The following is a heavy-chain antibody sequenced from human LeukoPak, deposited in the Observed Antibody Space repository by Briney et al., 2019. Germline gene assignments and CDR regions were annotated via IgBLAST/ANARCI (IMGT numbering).Heavy chain of an antibody. J-gene: IGHJ5*02. V-gene: IGHV4-39*01. D-gene: IGHD5-18*01. CDR3: ARLKWIQLWLGSNWFDP. Sequence: SETLSLTCTVSGGSISSSSYYRGWIRQPPGKGLEWIGSIYYSGSTYYNPSLKSRVTISVDTSKNQFSLKLSSVTAADTAVYYCARLKWIQLWLGSNWFDPWGQGTLVTVSS. CDR1: GGSISSSSYY. CDR2: IYYSGST.